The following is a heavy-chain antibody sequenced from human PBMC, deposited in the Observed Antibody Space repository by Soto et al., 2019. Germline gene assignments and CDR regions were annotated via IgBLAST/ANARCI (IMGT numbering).Heavy chain of an antibody. CDR2: IYSGGST. J-gene: IGHJ6*02. V-gene: IGHV3-53*01. Sequence: GGSLRLSCAASGFTVSSNYMSWVRQAPGKGLEWVSVIYSGGSTYDADSVKGRFTISRDNSKNTLYLQMNSLRAEDTAVYYCATHSSSHPKYYYYGMDVWGQGTTVTVSS. D-gene: IGHD6-13*01. CDR3: ATHSSSHPKYYYYGMDV. CDR1: GFTVSSNY.